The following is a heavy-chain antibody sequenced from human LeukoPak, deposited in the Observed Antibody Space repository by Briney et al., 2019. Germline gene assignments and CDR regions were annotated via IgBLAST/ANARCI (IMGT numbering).Heavy chain of an antibody. J-gene: IGHJ4*02. CDR2: IYSGGST. CDR1: GFIFSTYS. V-gene: IGHV3-66*01. CDR3: ARDLLRDFDY. Sequence: GGSLRLSCAASGFIFSTYSMNWVRQAPGKGLEWVSVIYSGGSTYCADSVKGRFTISRDNSKNTLYLQMNSLRAEDTAVYYCARDLLRDFDYWGQGTLVTVSA.